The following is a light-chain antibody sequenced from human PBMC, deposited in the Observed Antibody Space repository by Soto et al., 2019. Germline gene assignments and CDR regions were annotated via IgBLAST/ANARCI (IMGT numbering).Light chain of an antibody. J-gene: IGKJ1*01. CDR3: QHYVTSLTT. Sequence: EIVLTQSPGTLSLSPGERATLSCGTTQSVTSTYLAWYQQKPGQAPRLLICGASISVTGIPDRFIGSGSGPDFPLTISRLEPEDFAVYFCQHYVTSLTTFGQGTKVDIK. CDR2: GAS. CDR1: QSVTSTY. V-gene: IGKV3-20*01.